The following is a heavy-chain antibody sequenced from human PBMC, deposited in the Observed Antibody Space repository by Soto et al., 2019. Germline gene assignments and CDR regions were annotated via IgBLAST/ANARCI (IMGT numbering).Heavy chain of an antibody. V-gene: IGHV3-23*01. CDR1: GFTFSSYA. CDR3: AKDLSLSIPVPGATVTTGDY. CDR2: ISGSGGST. Sequence: VQLLESGGGLVQPGGSLRLSCAASGFTFSSYAMSWVRQAPGKGLEWVSAISGSGGSTYYADSVKGRFTLSRDNSKDTLYLQMNSLRAEDTALYYCAKDLSLSIPVPGATVTTGDYWGQGTLVTVSS. J-gene: IGHJ4*02. D-gene: IGHD4-17*01.